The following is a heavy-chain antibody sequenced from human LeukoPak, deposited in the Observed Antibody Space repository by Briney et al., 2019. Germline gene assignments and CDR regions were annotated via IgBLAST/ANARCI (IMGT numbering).Heavy chain of an antibody. V-gene: IGHV4-4*07. J-gene: IGHJ6*02. CDR1: GGSISSHS. D-gene: IGHD3-9*01. Sequence: TSETLSLTCSVSGGSISSHSWSWIRQPAGKGLEWIGRMHSSGTTSYNPSLKSRVTMSVDLSQNHFSLRVSSVTAADTAVYYCAREFDRLRYFDWVPYDVFDLWGQGTTVTVSS. CDR3: AREFDRLRYFDWVPYDVFDL. CDR2: MHSSGTT.